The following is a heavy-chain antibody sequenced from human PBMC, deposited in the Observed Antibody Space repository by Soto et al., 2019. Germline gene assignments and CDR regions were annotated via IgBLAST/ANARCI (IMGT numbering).Heavy chain of an antibody. D-gene: IGHD6-6*01. V-gene: IGHV3-13*01. CDR3: ARGQYSSSSSWGYYYYYGMDV. CDR2: IGTAGDT. CDR1: GFTFSSYD. J-gene: IGHJ6*02. Sequence: GGSLRLSCAASGFTFSSYDMHWVRQATGKSLEWVSAIGTAGDTYYPGSVKGRFTISRENAKNSLYLQMNSLRAEDTAVYYCARGQYSSSSSWGYYYYYGMDVWGEGTTVPV.